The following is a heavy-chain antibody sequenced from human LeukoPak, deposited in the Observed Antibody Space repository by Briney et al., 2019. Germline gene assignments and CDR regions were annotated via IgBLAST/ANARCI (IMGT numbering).Heavy chain of an antibody. V-gene: IGHV3-43*01. CDR2: ITWDGGST. J-gene: IGHJ4*02. Sequence: GGSLRLSCDASGFTFDDYSMHWVRQRPGKDLQWVSLITWDGGSTFYVDSVKGRFTISRDNSRESLSLQMNGLSTDDTGLYYCARERDKGIDYWGQGTLVTVSS. CDR1: GFTFDDYS. CDR3: ARERDKGIDY. D-gene: IGHD1-26*01.